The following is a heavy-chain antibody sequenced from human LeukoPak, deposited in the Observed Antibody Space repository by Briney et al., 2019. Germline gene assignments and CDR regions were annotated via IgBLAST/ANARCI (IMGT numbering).Heavy chain of an antibody. Sequence: SETLSLTCAVYGGSFSGYYWSWIRQPPGKGLEWIGEINHSGSTNYNPSLKSRVTISVDTSKNQFSLKLSSVTAADTAVYYCARGLGGAARLSYYYYYMDVWGKGTTVTVSS. CDR3: ARGLGGAARLSYYYYYMDV. V-gene: IGHV4-34*01. CDR2: INHSGST. CDR1: GGSFSGYY. D-gene: IGHD6-6*01. J-gene: IGHJ6*03.